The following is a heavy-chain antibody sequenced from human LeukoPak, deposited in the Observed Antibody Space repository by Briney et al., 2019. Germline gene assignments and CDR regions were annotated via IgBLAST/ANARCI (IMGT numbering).Heavy chain of an antibody. J-gene: IGHJ4*02. D-gene: IGHD3-10*01. CDR3: AREDTTASWFG. V-gene: IGHV4-30-2*01. CDR1: GGPINSGGYY. Sequence: PSETLSLTCTVSGGPINSGGYYWSWIRQPPGKGLEWIGYIYHSGSTYYNPSLKSRVTISVDRSKNQFSLQLSSVTAADTAVYYCAREDTTASWFGWGQGTLVTVSS. CDR2: IYHSGST.